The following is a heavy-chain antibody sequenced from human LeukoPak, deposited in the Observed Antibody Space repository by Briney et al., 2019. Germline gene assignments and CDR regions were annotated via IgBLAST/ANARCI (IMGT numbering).Heavy chain of an antibody. V-gene: IGHV3-30-3*01. Sequence: GGSLRLSCAASGFTFSSYAMHWVRQAPGKGLEWVAVISYDGSNKYYADSVKGRFTISRDNSKNTLYLQMNSLRAEDTAVYYCARDLEASDAFDIWGQGTMVTVSS. CDR2: ISYDGSNK. CDR3: ARDLEASDAFDI. J-gene: IGHJ3*02. CDR1: GFTFSSYA.